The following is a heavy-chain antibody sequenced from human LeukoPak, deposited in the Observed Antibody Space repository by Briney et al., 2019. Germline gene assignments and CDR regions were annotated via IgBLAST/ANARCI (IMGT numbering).Heavy chain of an antibody. CDR1: GYIFTGYY. CDR2: INPNSGGT. Sequence: ASVKVSCKASGYIFTGYYMHWVRPAPGQGLEWMGWINPNSGGTNYAQKFQGRVTMTRDTSISTAYMELSRLRSDATAVYYCARGIVGATTGDWGQGTLVTVSS. J-gene: IGHJ4*02. V-gene: IGHV1-2*02. CDR3: ARGIVGATTGD. D-gene: IGHD1-26*01.